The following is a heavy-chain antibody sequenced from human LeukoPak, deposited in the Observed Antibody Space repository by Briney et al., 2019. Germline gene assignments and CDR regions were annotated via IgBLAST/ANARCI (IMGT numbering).Heavy chain of an antibody. CDR1: GFTFNNYV. D-gene: IGHD6-13*01. J-gene: IGHJ4*02. Sequence: GGSLRLSCAASGFTFNNYVMNWVRQAPGKGLEWVSAITDSSTSTYYADSVKGRFTISRHNSKNTLYLQMNSLRAEDTAVYYCAKGSSSSRPYYFDYWGQGTLVTASS. V-gene: IGHV3-23*01. CDR3: AKGSSSSRPYYFDY. CDR2: ITDSSTST.